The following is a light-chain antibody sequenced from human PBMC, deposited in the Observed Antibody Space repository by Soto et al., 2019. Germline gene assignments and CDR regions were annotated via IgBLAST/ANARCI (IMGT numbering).Light chain of an antibody. CDR1: QSISTNF. CDR2: GAS. CDR3: QQYSSSSYT. J-gene: IGKJ2*01. Sequence: IVLTQSPGTLSLSPGERATLSFRASQSISTNFLAWYQHKPGQAPRLLIFGASRRAPGIPDRFSGSGSGTDFTLSISGLEPEDFEVYYCQQYSSSSYTFGQGTKLDI. V-gene: IGKV3-20*01.